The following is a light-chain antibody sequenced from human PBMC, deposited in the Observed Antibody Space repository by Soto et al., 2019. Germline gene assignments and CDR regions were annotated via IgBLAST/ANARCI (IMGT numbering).Light chain of an antibody. J-gene: IGKJ4*01. CDR3: QEYNYWHPSI. V-gene: IGKV3-15*01. CDR1: QNIGNK. CDR2: GAS. Sequence: IVMTRSPGTLSFSPGERAALSCRASQNIGNKVGWYQQKPGQAPRLLIYGASTRATGIPVRFSGCGSGTGSTLTITSLQSEDSAAYYCQEYNYWHPSIFGGGTKGDIK.